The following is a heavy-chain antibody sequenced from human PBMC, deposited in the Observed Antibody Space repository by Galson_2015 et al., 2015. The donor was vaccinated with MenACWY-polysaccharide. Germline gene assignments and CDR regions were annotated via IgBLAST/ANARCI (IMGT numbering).Heavy chain of an antibody. D-gene: IGHD3-3*01. J-gene: IGHJ3*02. V-gene: IGHV3-53*01. CDR1: GFTVSSNY. CDR3: AKIRRLEWPSDAFDI. CDR2: IHSGGST. Sequence: SLRLSCAASGFTVSSNYMNWVRQAPGKGLEWVSVIHSGGSTYYADSVKGRFTISRDNSKNTLYLQMNSLRAEDTAVYYCAKIRRLEWPSDAFDIWGQGTMVTVSS.